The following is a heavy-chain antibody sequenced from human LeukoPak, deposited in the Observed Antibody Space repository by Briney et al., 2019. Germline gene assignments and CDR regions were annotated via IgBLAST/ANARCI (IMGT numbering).Heavy chain of an antibody. D-gene: IGHD3-16*02. V-gene: IGHV1-69*04. CDR3: ARADRLSGPLGY. J-gene: IGHJ4*02. Sequence: SVKVSCKASGGTFSSYAISWVRQAPGQGLEWMGRIIPIFGIANYAQKFQGRVTITADKSTSTAYMELSSLRSEDTAVYYCARADRLSGPLGYWGQGTLVTVSS. CDR2: IIPIFGIA. CDR1: GGTFSSYA.